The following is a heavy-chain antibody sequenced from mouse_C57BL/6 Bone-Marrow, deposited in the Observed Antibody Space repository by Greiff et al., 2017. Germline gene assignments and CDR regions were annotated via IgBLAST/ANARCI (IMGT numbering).Heavy chain of an antibody. D-gene: IGHD1-1*01. J-gene: IGHJ1*03. Sequence: EVKLMESGGGLVKPGGSLKLSCAASGFTFSSYTMSWVRQTPEKRLQWVAAISGGGGNTYYPAGVKGRFTISRDNDKNILYLQMSSLRSEDTALYYCSRQVTTVLATKYFDVWGTGTTVTVSS. V-gene: IGHV5-9*01. CDR3: SRQVTTVLATKYFDV. CDR1: GFTFSSYT. CDR2: ISGGGGNT.